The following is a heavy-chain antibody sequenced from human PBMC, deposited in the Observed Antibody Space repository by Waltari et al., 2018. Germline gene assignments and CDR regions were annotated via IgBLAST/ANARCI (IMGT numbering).Heavy chain of an antibody. CDR2: INAGNGNT. V-gene: IGHV1-3*01. CDR1: GYTFTSYA. D-gene: IGHD1-26*01. J-gene: IGHJ4*02. Sequence: QVQLVQSGAEVKKPGASVKVSCKASGYTFTSYAMHWVRQAPGQRLEWMGWINAGNGNTKYSQKFQGRVTITADESTSTAYMELSSLRSEDTAVYYCALVGVGATTLVDYWGQGTLVTVSS. CDR3: ALVGVGATTLVDY.